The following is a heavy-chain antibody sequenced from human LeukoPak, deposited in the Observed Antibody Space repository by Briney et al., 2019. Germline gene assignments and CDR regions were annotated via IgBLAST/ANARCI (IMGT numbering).Heavy chain of an antibody. J-gene: IGHJ4*02. Sequence: SVKVSCKPSGGTFSSYAISWVRQAPGQGLEWMGRIIPIFGTANYAQKFQGRVTITADESTSTAYMELSSLRSEDTAVYYCARTYDTSSGWTRFFDYWGQGTLVTVS. D-gene: IGHD6-19*01. V-gene: IGHV1-69*13. CDR3: ARTYDTSSGWTRFFDY. CDR1: GGTFSSYA. CDR2: IIPIFGTA.